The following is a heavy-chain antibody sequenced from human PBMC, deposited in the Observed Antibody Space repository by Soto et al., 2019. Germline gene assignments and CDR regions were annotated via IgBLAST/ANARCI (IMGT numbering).Heavy chain of an antibody. CDR2: IIPIFGTA. CDR3: ARGAEVIFGSGWLGTQFDY. V-gene: IGHV1-69*06. J-gene: IGHJ4*02. Sequence: QVQLVQSGAEVKKPGSSVKVSCKASGVTFSSYAISWVRQAPGQGLEWMGGIIPIFGTANYAQKFQGRVTITADKSTSTAYMELSSLRSEDTAVYYCARGAEVIFGSGWLGTQFDYWGQGTLVTVSS. CDR1: GVTFSSYA. D-gene: IGHD6-19*01.